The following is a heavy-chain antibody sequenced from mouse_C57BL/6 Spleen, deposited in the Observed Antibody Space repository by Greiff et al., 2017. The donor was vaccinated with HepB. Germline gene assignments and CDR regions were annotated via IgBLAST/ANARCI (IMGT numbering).Heavy chain of an antibody. J-gene: IGHJ2*01. D-gene: IGHD2-1*01. V-gene: IGHV1-64*01. CDR3: ARSHYGNPDFDY. Sequence: QVQLKQPGAELVKPGASVKLSCKASGYTFTSYWMHWVKQRPGQGLEWIGMIHPNSGSTNYNEKFKSKATLTVDKSSSTAYMQLSSLTSEDSAVYYCARSHYGNPDFDYWGQGTTLTVSS. CDR1: GYTFTSYW. CDR2: IHPNSGST.